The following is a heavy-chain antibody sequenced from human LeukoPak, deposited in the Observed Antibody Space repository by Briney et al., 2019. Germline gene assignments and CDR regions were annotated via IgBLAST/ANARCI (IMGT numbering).Heavy chain of an antibody. J-gene: IGHJ4*02. Sequence: GGSLRLSCAASGFTFSSYGMHWVRQAPGKGLEWVSAISGSGGSTYYTDSVKGRFTISRDNSRDTLYLQMNSLRAEDTAVYYCARLRLFYYDRSGYYHETVDEFDYWGQGTLVTVSS. CDR3: ARLRLFYYDRSGYYHETVDEFDY. D-gene: IGHD3-22*01. CDR2: ISGSGGST. CDR1: GFTFSSYG. V-gene: IGHV3-NL1*01.